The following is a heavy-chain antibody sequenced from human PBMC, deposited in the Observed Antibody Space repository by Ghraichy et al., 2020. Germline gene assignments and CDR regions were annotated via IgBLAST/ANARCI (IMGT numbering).Heavy chain of an antibody. CDR3: ARHILSSTTGYYYYGMDV. J-gene: IGHJ6*02. CDR2: IYTSGST. CDR1: GGSISSYY. Sequence: SETLSLTCTVSGGSISSYYWSWIRQPPGKGLEWIGYIYTSGSTNYNPSLKSRVTISVDTSKNQFSLKLSSVTAADTAVYYCARHILSSTTGYYYYGMDVWSQGTTVTVSS. D-gene: IGHD3-9*01. V-gene: IGHV4-4*09.